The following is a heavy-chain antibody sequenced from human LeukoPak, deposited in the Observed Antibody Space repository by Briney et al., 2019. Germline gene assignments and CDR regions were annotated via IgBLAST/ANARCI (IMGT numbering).Heavy chain of an antibody. V-gene: IGHV3-23*01. CDR1: GFAFNMFA. CDR3: ARQQRIRHCSEGVCTEGYYFDY. J-gene: IGHJ4*02. Sequence: GGPLRLSCAGTGFAFNMFAIDWVRQAPGKGLDWVSGLSRGGSTTNYADSVKGRFTISRDKAQNSVFLQLNSLRPEDTAVYYCARQQRIRHCSEGVCTEGYYFDYWGQGTLVTVSS. CDR2: LSRGGSTT. D-gene: IGHD2-15*01.